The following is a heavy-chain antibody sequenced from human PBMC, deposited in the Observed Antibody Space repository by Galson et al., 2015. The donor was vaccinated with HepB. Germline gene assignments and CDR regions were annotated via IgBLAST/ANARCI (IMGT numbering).Heavy chain of an antibody. D-gene: IGHD3-22*01. CDR1: GYTFTGYY. CDR3: ARDGYYYDSSGYYDFDY. Sequence: SVKVSCKASGYTFTGYYMHWVRQAPGQGLEWMGWINPNSGGTNYAQKFQGRVTMTRDTSISTAYMELSRLRSDDTAVYYCARDGYYYDSSGYYDFDYWGQGTLVTVSS. V-gene: IGHV1-2*02. J-gene: IGHJ4*02. CDR2: INPNSGGT.